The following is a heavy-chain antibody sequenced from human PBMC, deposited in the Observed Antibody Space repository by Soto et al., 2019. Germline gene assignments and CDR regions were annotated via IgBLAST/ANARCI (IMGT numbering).Heavy chain of an antibody. CDR3: AXXXXXXXVTSDFNY. J-gene: IGHJ4*02. V-gene: IGHV3-30*03. D-gene: IGHD3-10*01. CDR1: GFTFSDYA. CDR2: VSHDGRNT. Sequence: VQLVESGGGVVQPGRSLRLSCAASGFTFSDYAMHWVRQAPGKGLEWVAVVSHDGRNTHYADSVKGRFTISRDSSKXXVSXXXXXXXXXXXXXYYCAXXXXXXXVTSDFNYWGQGALVTVSS.